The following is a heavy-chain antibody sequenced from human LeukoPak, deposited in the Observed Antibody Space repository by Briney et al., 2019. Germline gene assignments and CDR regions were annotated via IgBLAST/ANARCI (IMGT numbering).Heavy chain of an antibody. CDR1: GGSISSYY. V-gene: IGHV4-59*01. J-gene: IGHJ4*02. D-gene: IGHD5-24*01. CDR3: ARYRDGYSPSYFDY. Sequence: SETLSLTCTVSGGSISSYYWSWIRQPPGKGLEWIGYIYYSGSTNYNPSLKSRVTISVDTSKNQFSLKLSSVTAADTAVYYCARYRDGYSPSYFDYWGRGTLVTVSS. CDR2: IYYSGST.